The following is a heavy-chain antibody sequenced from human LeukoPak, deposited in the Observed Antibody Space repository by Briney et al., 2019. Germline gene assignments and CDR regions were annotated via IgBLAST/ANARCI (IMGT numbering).Heavy chain of an antibody. V-gene: IGHV3-7*01. J-gene: IGHJ5*02. Sequence: GGSLRLSCTASGFTFSSYWMSWVRQAPGKGLEWVADIKPDGSEGYYVDSVQGRFTISRDNAKNSLYLQMNSLRAEDTAVYSCARDSKLRSGGLFDPWGQGTLVTVSS. CDR2: IKPDGSEG. CDR1: GFTFSSYW. CDR3: ARDSKLRSGGLFDP. D-gene: IGHD2-15*01.